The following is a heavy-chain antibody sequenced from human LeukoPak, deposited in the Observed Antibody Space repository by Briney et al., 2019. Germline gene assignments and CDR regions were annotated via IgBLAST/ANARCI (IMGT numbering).Heavy chain of an antibody. V-gene: IGHV5-51*01. CDR3: ARQGNYDSPPGNS. D-gene: IGHD3-22*01. CDR1: GRGVTYYC. Sequence: GESLKFPTQGSGRGVTYYCIGWVRQMPGKGLEWMGIIYLGDSDTRYSPSFQGQVTISADNSITTTYLQWSSLKASDTAMYYCARQGNYDSPPGNSSGQRTLVTVS. J-gene: IGHJ5*02. CDR2: IYLGDSDT.